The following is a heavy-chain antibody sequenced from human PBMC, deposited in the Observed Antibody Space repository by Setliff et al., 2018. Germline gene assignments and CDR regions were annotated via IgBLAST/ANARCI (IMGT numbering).Heavy chain of an antibody. V-gene: IGHV4-30-4*01. CDR1: GGSIRSGNDL. CDR2: ISAYTGRA. J-gene: IGHJ3*02. CDR3: AREVIDPVSSDAFDI. Sequence: SETLSLTCTVSGGSIRSGNDLWSWLRQSPGKGLEWIVYISAYTGRAYYNPSLQSRAALSADTSKSQFSLRLTSVTAADTAVYYCAREVIDPVSSDAFDIWGQGRMVTVSS. D-gene: IGHD4-4*01.